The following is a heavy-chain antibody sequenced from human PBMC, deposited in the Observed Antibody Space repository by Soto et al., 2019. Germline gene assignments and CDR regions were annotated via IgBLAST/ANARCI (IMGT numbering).Heavy chain of an antibody. D-gene: IGHD2-2*01. Sequence: EAQLVESGGGLVQPGGSLRLSCAASGFTFSSYSMNWVSQAPGMGLEWVSYISSSSSTIYYQDSVKGRFTVSRDNDKNSLYLQMNSLRDEDMAVYYCEKDHHCMSTSCYSSDALDIWGQGTMVTVSS. V-gene: IGHV3-48*02. J-gene: IGHJ3*02. CDR3: EKDHHCMSTSCYSSDALDI. CDR1: GFTFSSYS. CDR2: ISSSSSTI.